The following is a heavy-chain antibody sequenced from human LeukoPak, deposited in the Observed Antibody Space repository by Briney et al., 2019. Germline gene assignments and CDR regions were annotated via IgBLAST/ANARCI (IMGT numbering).Heavy chain of an antibody. D-gene: IGHD2-15*01. CDR1: GFTFSSYS. V-gene: IGHV3-21*01. CDR3: ARDRDNGMDV. J-gene: IGHJ6*04. Sequence: GGSLRLSCAASGFTFSSYSMNWFRQAPGKGLEWVSSMSNSGSYIYYAESVQGRFTISRDNAKNSLFLQMNSLRDEDTAAYYCARDRDNGMDVWGKGTTVTVSS. CDR2: MSNSGSYI.